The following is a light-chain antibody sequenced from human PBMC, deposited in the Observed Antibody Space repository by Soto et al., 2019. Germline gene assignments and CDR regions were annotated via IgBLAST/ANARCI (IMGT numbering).Light chain of an antibody. CDR1: QSVSTN. J-gene: IGKJ3*01. V-gene: IGKV3-15*01. Sequence: EIVVTQSPGILSVSPGDRATLSCRASQSVSTNLAWYQQKPGQAPTLLIYAASTRATGIPARFTGSGSGTDLTLTISSLHSEDFAVYYCQEYSKWPLFTFGPGTRVDIK. CDR2: AAS. CDR3: QEYSKWPLFT.